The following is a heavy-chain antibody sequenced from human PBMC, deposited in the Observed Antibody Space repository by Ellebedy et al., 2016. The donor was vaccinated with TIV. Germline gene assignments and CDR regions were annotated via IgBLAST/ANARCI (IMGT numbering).Heavy chain of an antibody. J-gene: IGHJ5*01. CDR1: GFTFGGYG. CDR3: AKDDDLSLRILIDS. V-gene: IGHV3-23*01. D-gene: IGHD2/OR15-2a*01. Sequence: GESLKISCATSGFTFGGYGIHWVRQAPGKGLEWVASLSGRGGSTYYADSVRGRFTISRDNSKNTLYLQMNSLRSEDTAVYYCAKDDDLSLRILIDSWGQGTLVPVSS. CDR2: LSGRGGST.